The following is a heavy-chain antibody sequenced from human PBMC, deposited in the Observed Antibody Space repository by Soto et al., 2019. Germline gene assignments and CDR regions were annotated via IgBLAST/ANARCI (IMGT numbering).Heavy chain of an antibody. D-gene: IGHD2-8*01. CDR3: ARGQGNAGFHEY. CDR1: GGSFRGYY. J-gene: IGHJ4*02. Sequence: SETISLTCAVYGGSFRGYYWSWIRQFPGKGLEWIGEINHSGGSNYNPSLKSRFTISVDSSKNQVSLNVSSVTAADTAVYYCARGQGNAGFHEYWGQGTLVTVSS. CDR2: INHSGGS. V-gene: IGHV4-34*01.